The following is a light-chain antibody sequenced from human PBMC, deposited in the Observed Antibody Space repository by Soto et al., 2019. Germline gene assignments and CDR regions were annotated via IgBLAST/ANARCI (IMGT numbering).Light chain of an antibody. CDR2: DAS. CDR3: QQRSNWPPT. CDR1: QNIDIW. Sequence: DIQMTQSPSTLSASVGDRVTITCRASQNIDIWLSWYQQKPGKAPSLLIYDASNLKSGVPSRFSGSGSGTEFTLTISSLEPEDFAVYYCQQRSNWPPTFGQGTKVEIK. V-gene: IGKV1-5*01. J-gene: IGKJ1*01.